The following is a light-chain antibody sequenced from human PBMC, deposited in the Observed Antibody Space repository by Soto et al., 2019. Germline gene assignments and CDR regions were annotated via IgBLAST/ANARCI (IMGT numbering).Light chain of an antibody. J-gene: IGKJ2*01. CDR2: DVS. CDR1: QSIRYW. V-gene: IGKV1-5*01. CDR3: QQYHGFPYT. Sequence: DIQMTQSPSTLSASVGDRVTITCRASQSIRYWLAWHQQKPGEAPQVLIYDVSTLQKGVPSRFSGSGFGTEFTLNISSLQPDDFATYYCQQYHGFPYTFGLGTNVEIK.